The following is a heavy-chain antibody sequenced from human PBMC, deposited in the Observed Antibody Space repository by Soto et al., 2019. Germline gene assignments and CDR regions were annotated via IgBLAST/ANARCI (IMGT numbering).Heavy chain of an antibody. V-gene: IGHV1-18*01. CDR2: ISAHNGNT. Sequence: QVHLVQSGAEVKKPGASVKVSCKGSGYTFTSYGITCVRQAPGQGLEWMGCISAHNGNTDYAQKLQARVTVTRDTSTSTAYMELRSLRSDDTAVYYSARGRYGDYGGQGALVTVTS. J-gene: IGHJ4*02. CDR3: ARGRYGDY. D-gene: IGHD1-1*01. CDR1: GYTFTSYG.